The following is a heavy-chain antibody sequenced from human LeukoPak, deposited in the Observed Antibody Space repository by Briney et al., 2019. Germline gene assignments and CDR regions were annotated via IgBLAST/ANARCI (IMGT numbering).Heavy chain of an antibody. Sequence: PGGSLRLSCAASGFTFSSYAMHWVRQAPGKGLEWVAVISYDGSNKYYADSVKGRFTISRDNAKNTLYLQMNSLRAEDTAVYYCASLDQPDYWGQGTLVTVS. V-gene: IGHV3-30-3*01. CDR2: ISYDGSNK. CDR3: ASLDQPDY. J-gene: IGHJ4*02. CDR1: GFTFSSYA.